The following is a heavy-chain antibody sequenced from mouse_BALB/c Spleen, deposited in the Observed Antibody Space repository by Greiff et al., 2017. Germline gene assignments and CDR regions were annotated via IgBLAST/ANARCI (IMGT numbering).Heavy chain of an antibody. CDR2: INSNGGST. D-gene: IGHD4-1*01. CDR3: ARHELTGAWFAY. V-gene: IGHV5-6-2*01. J-gene: IGHJ3*01. Sequence: EVQLVESGGGLVKLGGSLKLSCAASGFTFSSYYMSWVRQTPEKRLELVAAINSNGGSTYYPDTVKGRFTISRDNAKNTLYLQMSSLKSEDTALYYCARHELTGAWFAYWGQGTLVTVSA. CDR1: GFTFSSYY.